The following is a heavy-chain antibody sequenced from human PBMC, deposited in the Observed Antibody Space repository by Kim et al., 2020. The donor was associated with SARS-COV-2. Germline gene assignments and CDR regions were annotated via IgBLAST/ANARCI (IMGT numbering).Heavy chain of an antibody. J-gene: IGHJ5*02. Sequence: GGSLRLSCAASGFTFSSYAMSWVRQAPGKGLEWVSAISGSGGSTYYADSVKGRFTISRDNSKNTLYLQMNSLRAEDTAVYYCAKDQSSSSSWYEWFDPWGQGTLVTVSS. CDR3: AKDQSSSSSWYEWFDP. D-gene: IGHD6-13*01. CDR1: GFTFSSYA. CDR2: ISGSGGST. V-gene: IGHV3-23*01.